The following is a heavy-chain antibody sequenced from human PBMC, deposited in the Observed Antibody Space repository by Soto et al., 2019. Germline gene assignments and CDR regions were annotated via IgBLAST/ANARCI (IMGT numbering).Heavy chain of an antibody. J-gene: IGHJ4*02. CDR2: IYYSGST. V-gene: IGHV4-39*01. CDR1: GGSISSSSYY. CDR3: AGREKWLRLRRYFDY. D-gene: IGHD5-12*01. Sequence: PSETLSLTCTVSGGSISSSSYYWGWIRQPPGKGLEWIGSIYYSGSTYYNPSLKSRVTISVDTSKNQFSLKLSSVTAADTAVYYCAGREKWLRLRRYFDYWGQGTLVTVSS.